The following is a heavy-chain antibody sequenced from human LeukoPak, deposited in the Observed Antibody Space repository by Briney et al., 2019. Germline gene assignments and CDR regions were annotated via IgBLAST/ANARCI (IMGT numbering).Heavy chain of an antibody. Sequence: PSETLSLTCTVSGGSISSSSYYWGWIRQPPGKGLEWIGSIYYSGSTYYNPSLKSRVTISVDTSKNQFSLKLSSVTAADTAVYYCARSPAAETDAFDIWGQGTMVTVSS. CDR1: GGSISSSSYY. J-gene: IGHJ3*02. V-gene: IGHV4-39*01. CDR2: IYYSGST. CDR3: ARSPAAETDAFDI. D-gene: IGHD6-13*01.